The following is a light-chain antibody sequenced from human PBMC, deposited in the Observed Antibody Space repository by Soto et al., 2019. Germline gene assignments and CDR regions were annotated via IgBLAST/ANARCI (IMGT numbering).Light chain of an antibody. J-gene: IGKJ4*01. Sequence: EIVLTQSTVTLSLSPGERATLSCRASQSVSGYLAWYQQKPGQAPRLLIYDASNRATGIPARFSGSGSGTDFTLTISSLEPEDFAVYYCQQRTNWPLGLTFGGGTKVEIK. CDR1: QSVSGY. CDR2: DAS. CDR3: QQRTNWPLGLT. V-gene: IGKV3-11*01.